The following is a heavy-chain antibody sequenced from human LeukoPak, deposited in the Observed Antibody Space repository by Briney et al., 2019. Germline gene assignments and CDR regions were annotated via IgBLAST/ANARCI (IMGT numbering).Heavy chain of an antibody. CDR3: AAVPGIIIAGYFAS. V-gene: IGHV3-23*01. Sequence: GGSLRLSCVASGFTFTSSAMTWVRQAPGKGLEWVSVVGSTGGTTYYADSVKGRFTISRDNAKNTMILQMNNLRVEDTAVYYCAAVPGIIIAGYFASWGRGALVAVSA. CDR1: GFTFTSSA. J-gene: IGHJ4*02. D-gene: IGHD3-10*02. CDR2: VGSTGGTT.